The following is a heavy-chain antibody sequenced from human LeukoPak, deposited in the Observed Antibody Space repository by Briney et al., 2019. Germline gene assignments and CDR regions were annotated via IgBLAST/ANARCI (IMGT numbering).Heavy chain of an antibody. CDR1: GGTFSSYA. CDR3: ARVGDSSSWYIQYFDY. Sequence: ASVKVSCKASGGTFSSYAISWVRQAPGQGLGWMGWINPNSGGTNYAQKFQGRVTMTRDTSISTAYMELSRLRSDDTAVYYCARVGDSSSWYIQYFDYWGQGTLVTVSS. D-gene: IGHD6-13*01. J-gene: IGHJ4*02. CDR2: INPNSGGT. V-gene: IGHV1-2*02.